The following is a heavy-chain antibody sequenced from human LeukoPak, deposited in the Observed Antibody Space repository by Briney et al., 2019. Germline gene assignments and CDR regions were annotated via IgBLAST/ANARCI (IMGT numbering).Heavy chain of an antibody. Sequence: PGGSLRLSCAASVFTFSSYGMYWVRQAPGKGLEWVAFIQFDGNNQYYADSVKGRFSISRDNAKNSLYLQMNSLRAEDTAVYYCARDSYDILTGYEGDYWGQGTLVTVSS. CDR1: VFTFSSYG. J-gene: IGHJ4*02. V-gene: IGHV3-30*02. D-gene: IGHD3-9*01. CDR2: IQFDGNNQ. CDR3: ARDSYDILTGYEGDY.